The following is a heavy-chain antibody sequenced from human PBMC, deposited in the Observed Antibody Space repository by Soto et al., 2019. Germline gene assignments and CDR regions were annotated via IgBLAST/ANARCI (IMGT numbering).Heavy chain of an antibody. Sequence: PGGSLRLSCAASGFTFSNFAMSWVRQAPGKGLEWVSVISGGGGTTYYADSVKGRFTISRDNSKNTLYLQMDSLRAEDTALYYCAKAMSTPSRPRNYFDYWGQGTLVT. J-gene: IGHJ4*02. CDR1: GFTFSNFA. CDR2: ISGGGGTT. V-gene: IGHV3-23*01. D-gene: IGHD6-6*01. CDR3: AKAMSTPSRPRNYFDY.